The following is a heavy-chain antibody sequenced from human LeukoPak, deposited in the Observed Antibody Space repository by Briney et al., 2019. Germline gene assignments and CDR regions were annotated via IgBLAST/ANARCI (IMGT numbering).Heavy chain of an antibody. D-gene: IGHD6-19*01. CDR3: AKPISGGLAVTADWFHP. CDR1: GFAFSVYA. Sequence: GGSLRLSCTASGFAFSVYAMSWLRQPPGKGPEWVSTINANSGTTSYAASVRGRFTISRDNSKNTLYLQLNTLRADDTATYYCAKPISGGLAVTADWFHPWGQGTLVVVSS. CDR2: INANSGTT. V-gene: IGHV3-23*01. J-gene: IGHJ5*01.